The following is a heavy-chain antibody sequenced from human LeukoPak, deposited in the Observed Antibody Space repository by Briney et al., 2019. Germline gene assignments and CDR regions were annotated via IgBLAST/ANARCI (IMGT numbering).Heavy chain of an antibody. Sequence: ASVKVSCKASGYTFTSYVISWVRQAPGQGLEWMGWISAYNGNTNYAQKLQGRVTMTTDTSASTAYMELRSLRSDDTAVYYCAREGYYDSSGYSTAEYFQHWGQGTLVTVSS. CDR2: ISAYNGNT. CDR1: GYTFTSYV. V-gene: IGHV1-18*01. CDR3: AREGYYDSSGYSTAEYFQH. J-gene: IGHJ1*01. D-gene: IGHD3-22*01.